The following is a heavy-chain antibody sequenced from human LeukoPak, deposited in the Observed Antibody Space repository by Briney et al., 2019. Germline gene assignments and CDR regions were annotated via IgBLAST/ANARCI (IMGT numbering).Heavy chain of an antibody. CDR1: GFTVSSNY. CDR2: IYSGGST. D-gene: IGHD6-19*01. V-gene: IGHV3-53*01. Sequence: TGGSLRLSCAASGFTVSSNYMSWVRQAPGKGLEWVSIIYSGGSTYYADSVMGRFTISRDISKNTLYLQMNSLRAEDTAVYYCAKERGWYSSGWNAFDYWGQGTLVTVSS. J-gene: IGHJ4*02. CDR3: AKERGWYSSGWNAFDY.